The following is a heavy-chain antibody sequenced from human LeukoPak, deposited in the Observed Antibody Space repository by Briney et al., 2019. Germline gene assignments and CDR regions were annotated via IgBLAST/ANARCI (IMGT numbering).Heavy chain of an antibody. CDR2: ISYDGSNK. Sequence: GGSLRLSCAASGFTFSSYAMHWVRQAPGKGLEWVAVISYDGSNKYYADSVKGRFTISRDNSKNTLYLQMNSLRAEDTAVYYCARAPALYGDSRYYFDYWGQGTLVTVSS. J-gene: IGHJ4*02. CDR1: GFTFSSYA. D-gene: IGHD4-17*01. V-gene: IGHV3-30-3*01. CDR3: ARAPALYGDSRYYFDY.